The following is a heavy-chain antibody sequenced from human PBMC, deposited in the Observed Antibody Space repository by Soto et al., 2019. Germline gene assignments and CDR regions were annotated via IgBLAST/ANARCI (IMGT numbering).Heavy chain of an antibody. CDR1: GFTFSSYW. CDR3: AREQLTMVRGSYAFDI. Sequence: GGSLRLSCAASGFTFSSYWMSWVRQAPGKGLEWVANIKQDGSEKYYVDSVKGRFTISRDNAKNSLYLQMNSLRAEDTAVYYCAREQLTMVRGSYAFDIWGQGTMVTVSS. J-gene: IGHJ3*02. V-gene: IGHV3-7*01. CDR2: IKQDGSEK. D-gene: IGHD3-10*01.